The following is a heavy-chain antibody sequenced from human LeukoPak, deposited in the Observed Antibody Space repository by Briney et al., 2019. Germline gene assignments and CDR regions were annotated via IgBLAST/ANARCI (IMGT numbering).Heavy chain of an antibody. V-gene: IGHV4-34*01. J-gene: IGHJ3*02. CDR1: GGSFSGYY. CDR2: INHSGST. D-gene: IGHD4-23*01. Sequence: SETPSLTCAVYGGSFSGYYWSWIRQPPGKGLEWIGEINHSGSTNYNPSLKSRVTISVDTSKNQFSLKLSSVTAADTAVYYCARRRNYGGNSRAFDIWGQGTMVTVSS. CDR3: ARRRNYGGNSRAFDI.